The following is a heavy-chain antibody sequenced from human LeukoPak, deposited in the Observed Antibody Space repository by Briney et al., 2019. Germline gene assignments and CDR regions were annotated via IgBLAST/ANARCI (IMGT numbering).Heavy chain of an antibody. CDR3: ARARKGQIGYCSSTRCYAFDI. D-gene: IGHD2-2*01. CDR2: IIPIFGTA. V-gene: IGHV1-69*05. J-gene: IGHJ3*02. Sequence: SVKVSCKAPGGTFSSYAISWGRQAPGQGLEWMGGIIPIFGTANYAQKFQGRVTITTDESTSTAYMERSSLRSEDTAVYYCARARKGQIGYCSSTRCYAFDIWGQGTMVTVSS. CDR1: GGTFSSYA.